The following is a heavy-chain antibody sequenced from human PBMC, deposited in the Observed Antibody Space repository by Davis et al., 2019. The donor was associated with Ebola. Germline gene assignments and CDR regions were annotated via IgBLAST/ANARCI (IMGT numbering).Heavy chain of an antibody. CDR1: GYTFIDNY. CDR3: AMRDRSRYYYDYFDN. V-gene: IGHV1-46*03. CDR2: FNPSSGST. Sequence: ASVKVSCKASGYTFIDNYMHWVRQAPGQGLEWMGIFNPSSGSTTYAQKFQGRVTMTRDTSTSTVYMELSSLRSEDTAVYYCAMRDRSRYYYDYFDNWGQGTLITVSS. D-gene: IGHD3-22*01. J-gene: IGHJ4*02.